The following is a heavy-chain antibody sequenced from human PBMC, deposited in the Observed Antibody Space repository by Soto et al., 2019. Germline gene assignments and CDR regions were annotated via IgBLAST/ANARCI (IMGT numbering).Heavy chain of an antibody. Sequence: SETLYLTCTVYGGSISSYYWSWIRQPPGKGMEWIGYIYYSGSTNYNPSLKSRVTISVDTSKSQFSLRLSSVTAADTAVYYCAIFVVVIATNEIAFHFLDEGPMVTVS. CDR2: IYYSGST. D-gene: IGHD2-15*01. CDR3: AIFVVVIATNEIAFHF. CDR1: GGSISSYY. J-gene: IGHJ3*01. V-gene: IGHV4-59*01.